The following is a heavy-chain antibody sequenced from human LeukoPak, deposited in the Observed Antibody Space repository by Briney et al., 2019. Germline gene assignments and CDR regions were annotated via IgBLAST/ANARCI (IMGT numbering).Heavy chain of an antibody. J-gene: IGHJ4*02. D-gene: IGHD5-24*01. CDR1: GFTFISYA. Sequence: GGSLSLSFPASGFTFISYAMSWVRQPRGRGRAGVSVISGSGGSTYYADSVKGRFTISRDNSKNTLYLQMNSLRAEDTAVYYCAKLELGWLQSPFDYWGRGTLVTVSS. CDR3: AKLELGWLQSPFDY. V-gene: IGHV3-23*01. CDR2: ISGSGGST.